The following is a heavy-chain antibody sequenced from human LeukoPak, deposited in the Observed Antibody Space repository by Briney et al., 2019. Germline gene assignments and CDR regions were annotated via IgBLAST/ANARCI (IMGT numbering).Heavy chain of an antibody. D-gene: IGHD6-6*01. Sequence: SETLSLTCTVSGGSISSYYWSCIRQPPGKGLEWIGYIYYSGSTNYNPSLKSRVTISVDTSKNQFSLKLSSVTAADTAVYYCARGQLVSRAMDYWGQGTLVTVSS. CDR2: IYYSGST. V-gene: IGHV4-59*01. CDR1: GGSISSYY. J-gene: IGHJ4*02. CDR3: ARGQLVSRAMDY.